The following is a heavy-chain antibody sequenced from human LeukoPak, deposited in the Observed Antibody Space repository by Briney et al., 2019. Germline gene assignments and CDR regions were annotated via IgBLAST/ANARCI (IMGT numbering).Heavy chain of an antibody. CDR3: ARDDPYGSPFDY. D-gene: IGHD3-10*01. Sequence: PSDTLSLTCTVSGGSISSYYWSWIRQPPGKGLEWIGYIYYTGSTNYNPSLKSRFTISVDTSKNQFSLKLSSVTAADTAVYYCARDDPYGSPFDYWGQGTLVTVSS. CDR2: IYYTGST. V-gene: IGHV4-59*01. CDR1: GGSISSYY. J-gene: IGHJ4*02.